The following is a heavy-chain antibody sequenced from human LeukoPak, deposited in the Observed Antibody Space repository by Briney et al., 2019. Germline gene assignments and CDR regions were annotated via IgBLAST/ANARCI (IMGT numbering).Heavy chain of an antibody. J-gene: IGHJ4*02. V-gene: IGHV3-23*01. CDR2: ISGGGKT. CDR1: GFAFGSFG. CDR3: AKDEGSGWPDYFDY. D-gene: IGHD6-19*01. Sequence: GGSLRLSCAVSGFAFGSFGMSWVRQAPGKGLEWVSGISGGGKTNYADSVKGRFTISRDNFKNTLFLQMNSLRAEDTAVYYCAKDEGSGWPDYFDYWGQGIQVTVSS.